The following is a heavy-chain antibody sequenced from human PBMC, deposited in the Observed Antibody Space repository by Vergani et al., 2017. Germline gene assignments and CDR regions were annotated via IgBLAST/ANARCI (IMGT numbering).Heavy chain of an antibody. CDR1: GDSVSSNSAA. V-gene: IGHV6-1*01. Sequence: QVQLQQSGPGLVKPSQTLSLTCAISGDSVSSNSAAWNWIRQSPSRGLEWLGRTYYRSKWYNDYAVSVKSRITINPDTSKNQFSLQLNSVTTEDTAVYYCARVAKIAVAGGYDAFDIWGQGTMVTVSS. CDR2: TYYRSKWYN. J-gene: IGHJ3*02. CDR3: ARVAKIAVAGGYDAFDI. D-gene: IGHD6-19*01.